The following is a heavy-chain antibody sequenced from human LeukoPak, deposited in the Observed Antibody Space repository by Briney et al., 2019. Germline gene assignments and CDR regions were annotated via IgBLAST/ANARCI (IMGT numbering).Heavy chain of an antibody. J-gene: IGHJ4*02. CDR3: AKSRYFDWLSPGDFDY. Sequence: PGGSLRLSCAASGFTFSSYAMSWARQAPGKGLEWVSAISGSGGSTYYADSVKGRFTISRDNSKNTLYLQMNSLRAEDTAVYYCAKSRYFDWLSPGDFDYWGQGTLVTVSS. V-gene: IGHV3-23*01. CDR2: ISGSGGST. CDR1: GFTFSSYA. D-gene: IGHD3-9*01.